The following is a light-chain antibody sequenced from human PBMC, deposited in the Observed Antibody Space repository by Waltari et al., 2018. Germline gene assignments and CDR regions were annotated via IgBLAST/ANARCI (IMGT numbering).Light chain of an antibody. J-gene: IGLJ2*01. CDR3: CSYAGRYTSV. CDR1: SSDIGGYKY. V-gene: IGLV2-11*01. CDR2: DVD. Sequence: QSALTQPRSVSGSPGQSVHLPCTGTSSDIGGYKYVSWYQQHPRKAPKLVIYDVDKRPSGVPDRFSGSKAGNTASLTISGLQTDDEADYYCCSYAGRYTSVFGGGTRVTVL.